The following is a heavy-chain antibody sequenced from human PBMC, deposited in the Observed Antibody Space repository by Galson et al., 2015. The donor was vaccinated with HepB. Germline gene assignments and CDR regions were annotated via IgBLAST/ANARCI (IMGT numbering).Heavy chain of an antibody. Sequence: LSLTCTVSGDSISSDHYWGWIRQSPGTGLEWIGSIYHSGSTYYNPSLKSRVTISVDRSKNQFSLKLSSVTAADTAVFYCAMGYGDYADYWGRGTLVTVSS. CDR1: GDSISSDHY. V-gene: IGHV4-38-2*02. D-gene: IGHD4-17*01. CDR2: IYHSGST. J-gene: IGHJ4*02. CDR3: AMGYGDYADY.